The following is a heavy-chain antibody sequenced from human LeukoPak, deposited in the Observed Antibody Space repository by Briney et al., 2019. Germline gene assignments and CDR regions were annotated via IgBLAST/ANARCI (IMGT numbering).Heavy chain of an antibody. CDR3: ARYRVGATGLYYFDY. V-gene: IGHV4-59*01. D-gene: IGHD1-26*01. CDR2: IYYSGST. Sequence: SETLSLTCTVSGGSISSYYWNWIRQPPGKGLEWIGYIYYSGSTNYNPSLKSRVTISVDTSKNQFSLKLSSVTAADTAVYYCARYRVGATGLYYFDYWGQGTLVTVSS. CDR1: GGSISSYY. J-gene: IGHJ4*02.